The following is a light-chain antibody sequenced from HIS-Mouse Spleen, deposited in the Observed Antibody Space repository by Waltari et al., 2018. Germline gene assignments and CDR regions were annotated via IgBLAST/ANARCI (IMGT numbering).Light chain of an antibody. J-gene: IGLJ2*01. CDR3: YSAADNSGV. V-gene: IGLV3-27*01. CDR1: VLAKKY. CDR2: KDS. Sequence: SYELTQPSSVSVSPGQTARITCSGDVLAKKYARWFQQKPGQAPVLGIDKDSERPAGIPERFSGSSSGTTVTLTISGAQVEDEADYYCYSAADNSGVFGGGTKLTVL.